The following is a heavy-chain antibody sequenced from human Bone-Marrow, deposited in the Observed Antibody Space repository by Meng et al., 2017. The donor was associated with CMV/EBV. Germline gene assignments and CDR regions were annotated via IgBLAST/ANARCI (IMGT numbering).Heavy chain of an antibody. CDR3: AKGIGLIDY. CDR2: IRYDGSNK. V-gene: IGHV3-30*02. CDR1: GFTFSSYG. D-gene: IGHD3-3*02. Sequence: GESLKISCAASGFTFSSYGMHWVRQAPGKGLEWVAFIRYDGSNKYYADSVKGRFTISRDNSKNTLYLQMNSLRAEDTAVYYCAKGIGLIDYWGQGTLVTLSS. J-gene: IGHJ4*02.